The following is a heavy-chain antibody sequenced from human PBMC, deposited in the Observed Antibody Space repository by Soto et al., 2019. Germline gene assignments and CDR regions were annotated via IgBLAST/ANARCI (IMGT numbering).Heavy chain of an antibody. CDR2: IYSGGST. CDR3: ARESGSGWSPFDC. CDR1: GFTFSSFA. V-gene: IGHV3-66*01. J-gene: IGHJ4*02. Sequence: GGSLRLSCAASGFTFSSFAMSWVRQAPGKGLEWVSAIYSGGSTYYADSVKGRFTISRDNSKNTLYLHMNSLRAEDTAVYYCARESGSGWSPFDCWGQGTLVAVSS. D-gene: IGHD6-19*01.